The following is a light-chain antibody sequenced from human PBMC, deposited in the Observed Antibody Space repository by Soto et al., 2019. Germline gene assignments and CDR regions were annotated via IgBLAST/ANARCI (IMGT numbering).Light chain of an antibody. Sequence: DIQMTQSPSTLSASVGDRVTVTCRASQSISNWLAWYQQKPGKAPKVLIYDASSLGSGVPSRFSGSGSGTEFTLTISSLQPDDFATYYCQQYNSYSRTFGQGTKVEIK. CDR1: QSISNW. V-gene: IGKV1-5*01. CDR2: DAS. CDR3: QQYNSYSRT. J-gene: IGKJ1*01.